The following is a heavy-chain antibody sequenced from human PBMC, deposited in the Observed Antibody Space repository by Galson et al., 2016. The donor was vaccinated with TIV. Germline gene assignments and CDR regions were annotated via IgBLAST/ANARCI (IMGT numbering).Heavy chain of an antibody. V-gene: IGHV5-51*01. CDR2: IYPGGSDT. CDR1: GYNFDTYW. D-gene: IGHD5/OR15-5a*01. CDR3: TRQSTRSFDF. J-gene: IGHJ4*02. Sequence: QSGAEVKKPGESLKISCKSSGYNFDTYWIVWVRQMPGKGLEWMGTIYPGGSDTRYSPSFQGQVTMSADKSINTAYLQWSSLKASDSAIYYCTRQSTRSFDFWGPGTLDSVSS.